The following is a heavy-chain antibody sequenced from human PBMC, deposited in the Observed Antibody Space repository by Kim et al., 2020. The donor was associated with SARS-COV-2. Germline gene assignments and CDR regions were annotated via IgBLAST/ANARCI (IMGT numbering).Heavy chain of an antibody. Sequence: SETLSLTCTVSGGSISSSGYYWGWIRQPPGKGLEWIGSVYYTGATYYDPPLKSRVTISVDTSKNQFPLKLNSVTAADTAVYYCASNFRGTSIRFLGLYHLDAWGQGTLVTVSS. J-gene: IGHJ5*01. D-gene: IGHD2-2*02. CDR3: ASNFRGTSIRFLGLYHLDA. V-gene: IGHV4-39*01. CDR1: GGSISSSGYY. CDR2: VYYTGAT.